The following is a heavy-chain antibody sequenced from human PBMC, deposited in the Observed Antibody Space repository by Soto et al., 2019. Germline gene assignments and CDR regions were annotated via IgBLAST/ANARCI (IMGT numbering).Heavy chain of an antibody. D-gene: IGHD4-17*01. Sequence: GGSLRLSCAASGFTFSSYSMNWVRQAPGKGLEWVSSISSSSSYIYYADSVKGRFTISRDNAKNSLYLQMNSLRAEDTAVYYCARDSDGDYAAVHLDYWGQGTLVTVSS. CDR1: GFTFSSYS. CDR3: ARDSDGDYAAVHLDY. CDR2: ISSSSSYI. V-gene: IGHV3-21*01. J-gene: IGHJ4*02.